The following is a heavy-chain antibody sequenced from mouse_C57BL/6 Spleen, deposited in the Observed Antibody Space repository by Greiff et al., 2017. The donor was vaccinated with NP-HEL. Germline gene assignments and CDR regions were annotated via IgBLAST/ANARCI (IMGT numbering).Heavy chain of an antibody. D-gene: IGHD1-1*01. CDR2: IDPENGDT. V-gene: IGHV14-4*01. Sequence: VQLQQSGAELVRPGASVKLSCTASGFNIEDDYMHWVKQRPEQGLEWIGWIDPENGDTEYASKFQGKATITADTSSNTAYLQLSSLTSEDTAVYYCTTEVVAYYYAMDYWGQGTSVTVSS. CDR3: TTEVVAYYYAMDY. CDR1: GFNIEDDY. J-gene: IGHJ4*01.